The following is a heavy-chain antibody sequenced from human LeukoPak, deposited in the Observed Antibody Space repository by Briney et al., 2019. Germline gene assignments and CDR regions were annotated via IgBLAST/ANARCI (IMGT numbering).Heavy chain of an antibody. V-gene: IGHV4-39*07. CDR2: IYYSGST. CDR1: GGSISSSSYY. D-gene: IGHD1-26*01. J-gene: IGHJ3*02. Sequence: SETLSLTCTVSGGSISSSSYYWGWIRQPPGKGLEWIGSIYYSGSTYYNPSLKSRVTISVDTSKNQFSLKLSSVTAADTAVYYCARVIVGATTAAFDIWGQGTMVTVSS. CDR3: ARVIVGATTAAFDI.